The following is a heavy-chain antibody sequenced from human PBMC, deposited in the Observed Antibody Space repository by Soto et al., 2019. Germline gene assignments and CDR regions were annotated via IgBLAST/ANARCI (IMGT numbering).Heavy chain of an antibody. Sequence: GGSLRLSCAASGFTFSSYAMSWVRQAPGKGLEWVSAISGSGGSTYYADSVKGRFTISRDNSKNTLYLQMNSLRAEDTAVYYCATPGEQLVPTYYYYYGMDVWGQGTTVTVSS. CDR1: GFTFSSYA. CDR2: ISGSGGST. D-gene: IGHD6-6*01. V-gene: IGHV3-23*01. CDR3: ATPGEQLVPTYYYYYGMDV. J-gene: IGHJ6*02.